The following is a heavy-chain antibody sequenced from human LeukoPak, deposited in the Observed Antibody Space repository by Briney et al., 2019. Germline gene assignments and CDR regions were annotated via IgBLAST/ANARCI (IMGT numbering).Heavy chain of an antibody. CDR1: GYTFTSYA. D-gene: IGHD5-24*01. V-gene: IGHV7-4-1*02. J-gene: IGHJ4*02. Sequence: ASVKVSCKASGYTFTSYAMNWVRQAPGQGLEWMGWIDTNTGNPTYAQGFTGRFVFSLDTSVSTAYLQISSLKAEDTAVYYCARGGPVEMATTPIDYWGQGTLVTVSS. CDR2: IDTNTGNP. CDR3: ARGGPVEMATTPIDY.